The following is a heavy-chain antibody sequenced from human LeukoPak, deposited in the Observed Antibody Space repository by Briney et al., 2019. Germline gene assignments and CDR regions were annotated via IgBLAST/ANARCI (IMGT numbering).Heavy chain of an antibody. Sequence: GRSLRLSCAASGFTFSNYDMHWVRQVPGKKLEWVAVISYDGSNKYYADSVKGRFTISRDNSKNTLYLQMNSLRAEDTAVYYCAKEGDTAMGDYWGQGTLVTVSS. CDR2: ISYDGSNK. CDR1: GFTFSNYD. V-gene: IGHV3-30*18. D-gene: IGHD5-18*01. J-gene: IGHJ4*02. CDR3: AKEGDTAMGDY.